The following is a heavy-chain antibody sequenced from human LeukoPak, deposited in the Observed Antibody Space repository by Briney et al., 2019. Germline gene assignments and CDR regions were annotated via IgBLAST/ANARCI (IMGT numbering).Heavy chain of an antibody. Sequence: PSETLSLTCAVYGVSFSGYYWSWIRQPPGKGLEWIGEINHSGSTNYNPSLKSRVTISVDTSKNQFSLKLSSVTAADTAVYYCARSTVTLGEFDYWGQGTLVTVSS. CDR2: INHSGST. CDR1: GVSFSGYY. D-gene: IGHD4-17*01. CDR3: ARSTVTLGEFDY. V-gene: IGHV4-34*01. J-gene: IGHJ4*02.